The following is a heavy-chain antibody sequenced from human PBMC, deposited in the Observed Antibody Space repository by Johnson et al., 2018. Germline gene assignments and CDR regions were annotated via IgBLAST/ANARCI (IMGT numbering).Heavy chain of an antibody. V-gene: IGHV3-23*04. D-gene: IGHD2/OR15-2a*01. J-gene: IGHJ5*02. CDR3: AKVFDLLSMGNWFDP. CDR2: VSASGDTT. CDR1: GFTFSSYA. Sequence: VQLVESGGGLVQPGGSLRLSCAASGFTFSSYAMNWVRQAPGKGLEWVAAVSASGDTTYYADSVKGRFTISRENSKNTLYLQMNSLRAEDKAVYYCAKVFDLLSMGNWFDPWGQGTLVTVSS.